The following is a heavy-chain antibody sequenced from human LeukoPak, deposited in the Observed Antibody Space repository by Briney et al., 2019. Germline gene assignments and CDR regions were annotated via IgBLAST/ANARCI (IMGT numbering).Heavy chain of an antibody. V-gene: IGHV1-8*01. CDR3: ARGPTYYDFWSGYSSVRFDP. J-gene: IGHJ5*02. CDR2: MNPNSGNT. Sequence: ASVKVSCKASGYTFTCYDINWVRQATGQGLEWMGWMNPNSGNTGYAQKFQGRVTMTRNTSISTAYMELSSLRSEDTAVYYCARGPTYYDFWSGYSSVRFDPWGQGTLVTVSS. D-gene: IGHD3-3*01. CDR1: GYTFTCYD.